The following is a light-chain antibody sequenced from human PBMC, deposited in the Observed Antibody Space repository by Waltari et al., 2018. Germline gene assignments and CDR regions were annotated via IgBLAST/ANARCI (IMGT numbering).Light chain of an antibody. V-gene: IGKV1-17*01. CDR3: LQYNNKPYT. CDR1: QGITND. J-gene: IGKJ2*01. CDR2: AAS. Sequence: DIQMTQSPSSLSASVGDRVTITCRASQGITNDLSWYQQRPGESPRRLIYAASSLESGVPSRFSGSGSGTEFTLTVSSLQPEDFGAYFCLQYNNKPYTFGQGTKVEIK.